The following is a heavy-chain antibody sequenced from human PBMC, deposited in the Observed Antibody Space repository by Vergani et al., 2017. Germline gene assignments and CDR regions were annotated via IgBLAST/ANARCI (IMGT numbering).Heavy chain of an antibody. V-gene: IGHV4-61*02. CDR1: GGSISSGSYY. CDR3: ARDHRVAGPVEYYYYGMDV. J-gene: IGHJ6*02. Sequence: QVQLQESGPGLVKPSQTLSLTCTVSGGSISSGSYYWSWIRQPAGKGLEWIGRIYTSGSTNYNPSLKSRVTISVDTSKNQFSLKLSSVTAADTAVYYCARDHRVAGPVEYYYYGMDVWGQGTTVTVSS. CDR2: IYTSGST. D-gene: IGHD6-19*01.